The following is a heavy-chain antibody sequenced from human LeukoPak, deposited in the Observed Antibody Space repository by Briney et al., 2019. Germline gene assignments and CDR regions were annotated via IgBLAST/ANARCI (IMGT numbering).Heavy chain of an antibody. CDR2: ISSSGSTI. D-gene: IGHD3-10*01. CDR1: GFTFSSYE. V-gene: IGHV3-48*03. CDR3: ARDFLYGSGSYYKSLYYYGMDV. Sequence: GGSLRLSCAASGFTFSSYEMNWVRQAPGKGLEWVSYISSSGSTIYYADSVKGRFTISRDNAKNSLYLQMNSLRAEDTAVYYCARDFLYGSGSYYKSLYYYGMDVWAKGPRSPSPQ. J-gene: IGHJ6*04.